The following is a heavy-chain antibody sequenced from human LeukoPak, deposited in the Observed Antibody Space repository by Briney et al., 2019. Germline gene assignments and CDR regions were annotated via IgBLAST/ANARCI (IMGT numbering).Heavy chain of an antibody. J-gene: IGHJ4*02. Sequence: GESLKISCKVSGYTFTNYWIGWVRQMPGKGLEWMGIIYPGDSDTRYSPSFQGQVTISADKSISTAYLQWSSLKASDTAIYYCARRYDNSEYFTYWGQGTLVTVSS. CDR1: GYTFTNYW. CDR2: IYPGDSDT. D-gene: IGHD3-22*01. CDR3: ARRYDNSEYFTY. V-gene: IGHV5-51*01.